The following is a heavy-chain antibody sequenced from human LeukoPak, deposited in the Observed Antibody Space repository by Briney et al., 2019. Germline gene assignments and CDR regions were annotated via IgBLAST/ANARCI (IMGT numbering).Heavy chain of an antibody. J-gene: IGHJ4*02. CDR2: INHSGST. CDR3: ARAGYSGFMYYYDSSGYYYYYFDY. V-gene: IGHV4-34*01. CDR1: GGSFSGYY. Sequence: KPSETLSLTCAVYGGSFSGYYWSWIRRPPGKGLEWIGEINHSGSTNYNPSLKSRVTISVDTSKNQFSLKLSSVTAADTAVYYCARAGYSGFMYYYDSSGYYYYYFDYWGQGTLVTVSS. D-gene: IGHD3-22*01.